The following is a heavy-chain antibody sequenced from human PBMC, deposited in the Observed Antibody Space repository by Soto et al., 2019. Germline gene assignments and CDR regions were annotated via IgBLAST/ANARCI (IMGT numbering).Heavy chain of an antibody. CDR2: VYHTGSS. V-gene: IGHV4-4*02. J-gene: IGHJ4*02. Sequence: QVQLQESGPGLVKPSGTLSLTCAVSGGSISSNNWWNWVRQSPGKGLEWIGEVYHTGSSSTNPSLETRVTISVDKSKNQFSLKLSSVTVADTAVYYCARANNDSSGYYWSYWGQGTLVTVSS. CDR1: GGSISSNNW. CDR3: ARANNDSSGYYWSY. D-gene: IGHD3-22*01.